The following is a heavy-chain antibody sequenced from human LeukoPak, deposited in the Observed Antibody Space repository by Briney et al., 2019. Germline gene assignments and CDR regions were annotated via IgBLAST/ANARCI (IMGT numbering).Heavy chain of an antibody. CDR2: IYPGDSDT. D-gene: IGHD3-9*01. J-gene: IGHJ4*02. CDR3: ARAPSRLRYFDWLFNY. V-gene: IGHV5-51*01. CDR1: GYSFTSYW. Sequence: GESLKISCQGSGYSFTSYWIGWVRQMPGKGLEWMGIIYPGDSDTRYSPSFQGQVTISADKSISTAYLQWSSLKASDTAMYYCARAPSRLRYFDWLFNYWGQGTLVTVSS.